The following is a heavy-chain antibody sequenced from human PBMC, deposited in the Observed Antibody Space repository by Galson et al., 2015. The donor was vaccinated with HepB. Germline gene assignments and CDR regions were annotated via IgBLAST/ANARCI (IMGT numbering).Heavy chain of an antibody. CDR1: GFTFSNAW. CDR3: TTDRASFGPIYYYYYYMDV. J-gene: IGHJ6*03. Sequence: SLRLSCAASGFTFSNAWMSWVRQAPGKGLEWVGRIKSKTDGGTTDYAAPVKGRFTISRDDSKNTLYLQMNSLKTEDTAVYYCTTDRASFGPIYYYYYYMDVWGKGTTVTVSS. V-gene: IGHV3-15*01. D-gene: IGHD3-10*01. CDR2: IKSKTDGGTT.